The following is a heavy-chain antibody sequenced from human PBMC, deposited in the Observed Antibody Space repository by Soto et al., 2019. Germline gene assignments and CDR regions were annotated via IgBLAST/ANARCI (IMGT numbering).Heavy chain of an antibody. CDR2: IKGDGTNT. V-gene: IGHV3-74*01. J-gene: IGHJ4*02. CDR3: ARGLSGYYGFDY. CDR1: GFTFSSYW. D-gene: IGHD5-12*01. Sequence: HPGGSLRLSCAASGFTFSSYWMHWVRQVPGKGLVWVSRIKGDGTNTGYADTVKGRFTISRDNVKNTLYLQMNSLRAEDTAVYYCARGLSGYYGFDYWGQGT.